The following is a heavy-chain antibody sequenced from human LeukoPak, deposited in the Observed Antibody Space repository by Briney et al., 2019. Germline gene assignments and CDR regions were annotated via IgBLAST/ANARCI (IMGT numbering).Heavy chain of an antibody. V-gene: IGHV3-48*04. J-gene: IGHJ4*02. CDR2: ISSSSSTI. CDR3: ARDGFQAYYYDSSGYPRGGAY. Sequence: GALRLSCAASGFTFSSYSMNWVREAPGKGLEWVSDISSSSSTIYYADSVKGRFTISRDNAKNSLYLQMNSLRAEDTAVYYCARDGFQAYYYDSSGYPRGGAYWGQGTLVTVSS. D-gene: IGHD3-22*01. CDR1: GFTFSSYS.